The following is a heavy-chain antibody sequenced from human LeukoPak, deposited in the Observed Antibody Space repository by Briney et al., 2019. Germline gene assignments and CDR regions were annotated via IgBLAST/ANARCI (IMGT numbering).Heavy chain of an antibody. J-gene: IGHJ4*02. CDR1: GYTFTGYY. V-gene: IGHV1-2*02. CDR3: ARAVSEDSSGWTVAVYFYY. CDR2: INPNSGGT. D-gene: IGHD6-19*01. Sequence: ASVKVSCKASGYTFTGYYMHWVRQAPGQGLEWMGWINPNSGGTNYAQKFQGRVTMTRDTSISTAYMELSRPRSDDTAVYYCARAVSEDSSGWTVAVYFYYWGQGSLVTVSA.